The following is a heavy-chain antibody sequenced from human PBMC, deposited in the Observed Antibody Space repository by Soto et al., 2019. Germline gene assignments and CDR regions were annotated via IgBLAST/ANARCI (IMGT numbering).Heavy chain of an antibody. Sequence: QVQLQQWGAGLLKPSETLSLTCAVYGGSFSGYYWSWIRQPPGKGLEWIGEINHSGSTNYNPSHMGRVTISVDTPKNQFSLKLSSVTAADTAVYYCARGRNSGSYYYYYYGMDVWGQGTTVTVSS. J-gene: IGHJ6*02. CDR2: INHSGST. V-gene: IGHV4-34*01. D-gene: IGHD1-26*01. CDR1: GGSFSGYY. CDR3: ARGRNSGSYYYYYYGMDV.